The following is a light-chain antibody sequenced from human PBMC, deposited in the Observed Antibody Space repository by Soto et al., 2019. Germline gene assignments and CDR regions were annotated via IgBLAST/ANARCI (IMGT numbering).Light chain of an antibody. CDR2: ETS. Sequence: IPMTQSPSRLSASVGDRVTITCQASQTISNRVAWYQHQPGKPPRLLIYETSTLQSGVPSRFRGSGSGTEFTLTISSLQPGDSASYYCQQYDMYSYTFAQGTKLEIK. V-gene: IGKV1-5*03. CDR3: QQYDMYSYT. CDR1: QTISNR. J-gene: IGKJ2*01.